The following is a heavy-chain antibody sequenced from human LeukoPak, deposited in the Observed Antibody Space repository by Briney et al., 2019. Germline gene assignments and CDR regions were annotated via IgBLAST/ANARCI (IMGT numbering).Heavy chain of an antibody. CDR1: GYTFTRNY. CDR2: INPKSGDT. J-gene: IGHJ4*02. CDR3: ARDLLYFDSSGYSFDY. D-gene: IGHD3-22*01. V-gene: IGHV1-2*02. Sequence: GASVKVSCKASGYTFTRNYIQWVRQAPGQGLEWGGWINPKSGDTRYAQKFQGRVIMTRDTSLTTAYLELTSLRFDDTAVYFCARDLLYFDSSGYSFDYWGQGTLVTVSS.